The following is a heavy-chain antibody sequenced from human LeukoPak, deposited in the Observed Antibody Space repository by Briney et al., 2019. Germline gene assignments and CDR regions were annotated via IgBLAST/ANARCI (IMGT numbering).Heavy chain of an antibody. V-gene: IGHV1-69*13. CDR1: GYTFTGYY. CDR3: ARARSSGWYRGEFDY. D-gene: IGHD6-19*01. J-gene: IGHJ4*02. CDR2: IIPIFGTA. Sequence: SVKVSCKASGYTFTGYYMHWVRQAPGQGLEWMGGIIPIFGTANYAQKFQGRVTITADESTSTAYMELSSLRSEDTAVYYCARARSSGWYRGEFDYWGQGTLVTVSS.